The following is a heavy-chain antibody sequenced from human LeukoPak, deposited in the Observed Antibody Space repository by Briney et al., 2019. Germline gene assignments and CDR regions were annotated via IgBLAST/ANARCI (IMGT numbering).Heavy chain of an antibody. CDR1: GGTFISYA. Sequence: SVKVFCKASGGTFISYAISWVRQATGQGLELMGRIIPIFGTANSAQKFQGRVTITTDESATTAYMELSSLRSEDTAVYYYARDGRGYSYGEFDFDYWGQGTLVTVSS. J-gene: IGHJ4*02. CDR3: ARDGRGYSYGEFDFDY. V-gene: IGHV1-69*05. CDR2: IIPIFGTA. D-gene: IGHD5-18*01.